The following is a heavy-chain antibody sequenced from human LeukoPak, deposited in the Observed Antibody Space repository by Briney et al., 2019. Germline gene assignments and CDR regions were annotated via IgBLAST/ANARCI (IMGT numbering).Heavy chain of an antibody. CDR2: INHSGST. Sequence: SETLSLTCAAYGGSFSGYYWSWIRQPPGKGLEWIGEINHSGSTNYNPSLKSRVTISVDTSKNQFSLKLSSVTAADTAVYYCARAPYDYVWGSYYPFDYWGQGTPVTVSS. CDR3: ARAPYDYVWGSYYPFDY. D-gene: IGHD3-16*01. CDR1: GGSFSGYY. J-gene: IGHJ4*02. V-gene: IGHV4-34*01.